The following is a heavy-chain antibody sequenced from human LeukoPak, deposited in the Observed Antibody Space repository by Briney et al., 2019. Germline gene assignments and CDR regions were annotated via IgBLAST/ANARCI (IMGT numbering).Heavy chain of an antibody. CDR1: GGSISNSPYY. J-gene: IGHJ4*02. V-gene: IGHV4-39*07. CDR2: IYYSGST. Sequence: RASETLSLTCTVSGGSISNSPYYWGWIRQSPGKGLEWIGSIYYSGSTYYNPSLKSRLTISVDTSKNQFSLKLSSVTAADTAVYYCVRDRRDGYSNYWGQGALVTVSS. CDR3: VRDRRDGYSNY. D-gene: IGHD5-24*01.